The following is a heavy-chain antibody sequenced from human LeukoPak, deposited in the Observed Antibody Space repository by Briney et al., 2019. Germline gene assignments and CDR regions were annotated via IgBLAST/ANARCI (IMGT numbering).Heavy chain of an antibody. J-gene: IGHJ4*02. CDR2: ISAYNGNT. CDR3: ARGYDFWSGYYIDDY. D-gene: IGHD3-3*01. V-gene: IGHV1-18*01. Sequence: EASVKVSCKASGYTFTSYGISWVRQAPGQGLEWMGWISAYNGNTNYAQKLQGRVTMTTDTSTSTAYMELRSLRSDDTAVYYCARGYDFWSGYYIDDYWGQGTLVTVSS. CDR1: GYTFTSYG.